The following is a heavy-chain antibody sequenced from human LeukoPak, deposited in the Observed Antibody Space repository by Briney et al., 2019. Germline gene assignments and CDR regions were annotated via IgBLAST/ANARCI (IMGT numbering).Heavy chain of an antibody. CDR1: GYTFTSYY. CDR3: ARAGITMVRGVDDFDY. CDR2: INPNSGGT. D-gene: IGHD3-10*01. J-gene: IGHJ4*02. Sequence: ASVKVSCKASGYTFTSYYMHWVRQAPGQGLEWMGRINPNSGGTNYAQKFQGRVTMTRDTSISTAYMELSRLRSDDTAVYYCARAGITMVRGVDDFDYWGQGTLVTVSS. V-gene: IGHV1-2*06.